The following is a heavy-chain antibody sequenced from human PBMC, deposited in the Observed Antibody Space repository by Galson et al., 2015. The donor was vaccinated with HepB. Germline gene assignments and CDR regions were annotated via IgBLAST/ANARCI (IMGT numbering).Heavy chain of an antibody. J-gene: IGHJ4*02. D-gene: IGHD3-16*01. CDR3: ARDGGDSNFDY. CDR2: ISTSSSII. Sequence: SLRLSCAASGFTFSNSGMSWVRQAPGKGLEWVSYISTSSSIIYYADSVKGRFTISRDNAKKSLYLQMNSLRAEDTAVYFCARDGGDSNFDYWGQGTLVTVSS. V-gene: IGHV3-48*01. CDR1: GFTFSNSG.